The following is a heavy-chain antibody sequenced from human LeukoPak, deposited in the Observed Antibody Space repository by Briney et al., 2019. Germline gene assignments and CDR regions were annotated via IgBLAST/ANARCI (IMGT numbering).Heavy chain of an antibody. D-gene: IGHD4-23*01. CDR1: GFTFSSYG. V-gene: IGHV3-30*18. J-gene: IGHJ4*02. Sequence: PGRSLRLSCAASGFTFSSYGMHWVRQAPGKGLEWVAVISYDGSNKYYADSVKGRFTISRDNSKNTLYLRMNSLRAEDTAVYYCAKDGGYGGNSGDYWGQGTLVTVSS. CDR3: AKDGGYGGNSGDY. CDR2: ISYDGSNK.